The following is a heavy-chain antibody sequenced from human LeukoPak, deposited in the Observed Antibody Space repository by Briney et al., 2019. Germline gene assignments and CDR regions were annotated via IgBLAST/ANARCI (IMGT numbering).Heavy chain of an antibody. V-gene: IGHV3-23*01. Sequence: GGSLRLSCAASGFTFNTYAMSWVRQAPGKGLEWVSAISGSGYNTYYADSVKGRFTISRDNSKNTLYLQMNSLRAEDTAVYYCAKGVSSGWYPFDCWGQGILVTVSS. J-gene: IGHJ4*02. D-gene: IGHD6-19*01. CDR2: ISGSGYNT. CDR3: AKGVSSGWYPFDC. CDR1: GFTFNTYA.